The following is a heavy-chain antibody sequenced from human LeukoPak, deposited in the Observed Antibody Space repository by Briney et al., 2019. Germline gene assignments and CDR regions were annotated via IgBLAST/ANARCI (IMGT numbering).Heavy chain of an antibody. Sequence: PGGSLRLSCVASGFPFSSYLMTWVRQAPGKGLEWVANIKQDGSKKSYVDSVKGRFTISRDNAKNSLYLQMNSLRAEDTAIYYCTRVGYINEGIDYWGQGTLVTVSS. D-gene: IGHD4-11*01. J-gene: IGHJ4*02. CDR3: TRVGYINEGIDY. V-gene: IGHV3-7*04. CDR2: IKQDGSKK. CDR1: GFPFSSYL.